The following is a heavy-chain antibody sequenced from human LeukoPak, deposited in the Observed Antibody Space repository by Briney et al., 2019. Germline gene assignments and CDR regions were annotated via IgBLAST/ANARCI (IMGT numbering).Heavy chain of an antibody. J-gene: IGHJ6*03. Sequence: PGGSLRLSCATSGFTFNNYNMNWVRQAPGRALEWVSSITSSGTYIFYADSVKGRFTISRDNAKNSLYLQMNSLGPEDTAVYYCARVSSRIEPIAAAGQYYYYYYMDVWGKGTTVTISS. V-gene: IGHV3-21*01. CDR1: GFTFNNYN. CDR3: ARVSSRIEPIAAAGQYYYYYYMDV. D-gene: IGHD6-13*01. CDR2: ITSSGTYI.